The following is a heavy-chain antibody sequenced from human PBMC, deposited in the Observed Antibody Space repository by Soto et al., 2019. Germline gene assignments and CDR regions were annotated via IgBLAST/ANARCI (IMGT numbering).Heavy chain of an antibody. J-gene: IGHJ6*02. Sequence: LSLTCTVSGGYISSGGYYWSWIRQHPGKGLEWIGDIYHSGSTYYNPSLKSRVTISVDKSKNQFSLKLSSVTAADTAVYYCARVSGSYYYGMDVWGHGTTVTVSS. CDR1: GGYISSGGYY. D-gene: IGHD1-26*01. V-gene: IGHV4-31*03. CDR3: ARVSGSYYYGMDV. CDR2: IYHSGST.